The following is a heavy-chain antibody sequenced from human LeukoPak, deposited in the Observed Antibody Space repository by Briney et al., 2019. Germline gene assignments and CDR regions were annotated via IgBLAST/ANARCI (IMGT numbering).Heavy chain of an antibody. J-gene: IGHJ4*02. D-gene: IGHD6-19*01. CDR1: GGSISNYY. CDR2: IYYSGST. CDR3: ARQGIRGQWLVHFDY. Sequence: SETLSLTCTVSGGSISNYYWSWIRQPPGKGLEWIGYIYYSGSTYYNPSLKSRVTISIDTSKNQFSLKLISVTAADTAVYYCARQGIRGQWLVHFDYWGQGTLVTVSS. V-gene: IGHV4-59*08.